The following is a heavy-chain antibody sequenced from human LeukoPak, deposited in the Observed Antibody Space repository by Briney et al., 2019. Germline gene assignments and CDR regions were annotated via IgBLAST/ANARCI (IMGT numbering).Heavy chain of an antibody. CDR2: IIPILGIA. Sequence: SVKVSCKASGGTFSSYAISWVRQAPGQGLEWMGRIIPILGIANYAQKFQGRVTITADKSTSTAYMELSSLRSEDTAVYYCARGGGEVPAAIYVWGQGTTVAVSS. CDR1: GGTFSSYA. CDR3: ARGGGEVPAAIYV. J-gene: IGHJ6*02. V-gene: IGHV1-69*04. D-gene: IGHD2-2*01.